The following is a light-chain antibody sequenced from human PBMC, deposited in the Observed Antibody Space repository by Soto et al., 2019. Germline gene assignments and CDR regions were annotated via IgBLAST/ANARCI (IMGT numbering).Light chain of an antibody. CDR2: GAS. J-gene: IGKJ1*01. CDR3: QQYNNWPPWT. V-gene: IGKV3-15*01. Sequence: EIVMTQSPATLSVSPGERATLSCRASQSVSSNLAWYQQKPGQAPRLLIYGASTMATGVPARFSGSGSGTEFTLTISSLQSEDLAVYYCQQYNNWPPWTFGQGTKVEIK. CDR1: QSVSSN.